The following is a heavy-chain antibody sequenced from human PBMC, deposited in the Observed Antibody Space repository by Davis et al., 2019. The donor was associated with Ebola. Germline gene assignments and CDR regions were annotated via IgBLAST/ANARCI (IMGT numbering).Heavy chain of an antibody. J-gene: IGHJ4*02. V-gene: IGHV3-33*08. CDR3: ARGQRLSEY. CDR1: GFPFSNYA. Sequence: PGGSLRLSCAASGFPFSNYAMHWVRQAPGKGLEWVVDIWFDGNNKFYGDSVKGRFTISRDNSKNTVYLQMNSLRADDTAVYYCARGQRLSEYWGLGTLVTVSS. CDR2: IWFDGNNK.